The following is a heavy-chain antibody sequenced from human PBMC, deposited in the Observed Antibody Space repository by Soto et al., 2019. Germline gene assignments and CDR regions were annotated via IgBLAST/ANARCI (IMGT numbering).Heavy chain of an antibody. CDR3: ARDDSGFSGSHYIDYFNY. CDR1: GYSFTCYA. CDR2: INGGNGNT. V-gene: IGHV1-3*01. J-gene: IGHJ4*02. D-gene: IGHD1-26*01. Sequence: ASVKVSCKASGYSFTCYAIHWVRQAPGQRLEWMGWINGGNGNTKIPQHFQGRVTFTRDTSASTVYMQLSSLTSEDTAVYYCARDDSGFSGSHYIDYFNYWGQGALVTVS.